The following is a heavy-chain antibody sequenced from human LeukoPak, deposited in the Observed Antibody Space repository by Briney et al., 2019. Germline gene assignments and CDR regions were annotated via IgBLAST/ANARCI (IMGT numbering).Heavy chain of an antibody. Sequence: SETLSLTCTVSGGSINIYYWSWIRQPAGKGLEWIGRIYTSGSTNYNPSLKSRVTMPVDTSKNQFSLKLNSVTAADTAVYYCARGPLTMTRGFDPWGQGTLVTVSS. CDR2: IYTSGST. CDR1: GGSINIYY. V-gene: IGHV4-4*07. J-gene: IGHJ5*02. CDR3: ARGPLTMTRGFDP. D-gene: IGHD3-9*01.